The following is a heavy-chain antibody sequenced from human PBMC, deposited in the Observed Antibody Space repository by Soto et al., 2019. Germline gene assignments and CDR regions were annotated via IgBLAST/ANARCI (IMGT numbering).Heavy chain of an antibody. D-gene: IGHD6-13*01. CDR3: ARVPFTGYSSSWYMAFDI. V-gene: IGHV3-11*06. CDR2: ISSSSSYT. CDR1: GFTFSDYY. Sequence: VQLVESGGGLVKPGGSLRLSCAASGFTFSDYYMSWIRQAPGKGLEWVSYISSSSSYTNYADSVKGRFTISRDNAKNSLYLQMNSLRAEDTAVYYCARVPFTGYSSSWYMAFDIWGQGTMVTVSS. J-gene: IGHJ3*02.